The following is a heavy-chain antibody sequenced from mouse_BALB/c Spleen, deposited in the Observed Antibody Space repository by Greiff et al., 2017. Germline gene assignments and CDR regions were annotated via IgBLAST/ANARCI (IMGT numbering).Heavy chain of an antibody. D-gene: IGHD2-1*01. CDR3: ARIYYGNLFDD. V-gene: IGHV3-6*02. CDR1: GYSITSGYY. Sequence: ESGPGLVKPSQSLSLTCSVTGYSITSGYYWNWIRQFPGNKLEWMGYISYDGSNNYNPSLKNRISITRDTSKNQFFLKLNSVTTEDTATYYCARIYYGNLFDDWGQGTTLTVSS. CDR2: ISYDGSN. J-gene: IGHJ2*01.